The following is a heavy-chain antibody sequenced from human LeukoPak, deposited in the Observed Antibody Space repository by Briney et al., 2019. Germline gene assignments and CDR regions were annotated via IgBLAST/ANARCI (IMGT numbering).Heavy chain of an antibody. CDR1: GFTFSSYS. CDR3: ARVPTYGSGSYSIPLDY. V-gene: IGHV3-21*01. J-gene: IGHJ4*02. D-gene: IGHD3-10*01. Sequence: GGSLRLSCAASGFTFSSYSMNWVRQAPGKGLEWVSSISSSSSYIYYADSVKGRFTISRDNAKNSLYLQMNSLRAEDTAVYYCARVPTYGSGSYSIPLDYWGQGTLVTVSS. CDR2: ISSSSSYI.